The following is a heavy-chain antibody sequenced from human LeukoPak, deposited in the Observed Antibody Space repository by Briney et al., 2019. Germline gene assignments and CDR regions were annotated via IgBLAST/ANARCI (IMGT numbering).Heavy chain of an antibody. V-gene: IGHV5-51*01. CDR1: GSRFTSYW. D-gene: IGHD3-22*01. CDR2: IYPGDSDT. CDR3: ARAGWGYDSSGYLDY. Sequence: GESLQISCQGSGSRFTSYWIGWVRPMPGKGLEWMGIIYPGDSDTRYSPSFQGQVTISADKSISIAYLQWSSLKASDTAMYYCARAGWGYDSSGYLDYWGQGTLVTVSS. J-gene: IGHJ4*02.